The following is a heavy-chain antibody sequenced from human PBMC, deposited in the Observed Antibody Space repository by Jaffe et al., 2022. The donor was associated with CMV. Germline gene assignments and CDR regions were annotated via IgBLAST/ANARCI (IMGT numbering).Heavy chain of an antibody. J-gene: IGHJ5*02. CDR2: ISSSGSTI. V-gene: IGHV3-48*03. CDR1: GFTFSSYE. Sequence: EVQLVESGGGLVQPGGSLRLSCAASGFTFSSYEMNWVRQAPGKGLEWVSYISSSGSTIYYADSVKGRFTISRDNAKNSLYLQMNSLRAEDTAVYYCARLGFLEWPRYNWFDPWGQGTLVTVSS. CDR3: ARLGFLEWPRYNWFDP. D-gene: IGHD3-3*01.